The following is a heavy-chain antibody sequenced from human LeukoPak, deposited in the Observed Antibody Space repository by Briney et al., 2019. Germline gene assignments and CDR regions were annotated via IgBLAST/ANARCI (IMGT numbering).Heavy chain of an antibody. CDR2: SYYSGGT. V-gene: IGHV4-59*08. CDR3: ARHVGKWGSDY. Sequence: SETLSLTCTVSGGSISGYYWSWIRQPPGKGLEWIGNSYYSGGTKYNPSLKSRVTISVDTSNNQFSLKLSSVTAADTAVYYCARHVGKWGSDYWGQGTLVTVSS. J-gene: IGHJ4*02. D-gene: IGHD1-26*01. CDR1: GGSISGYY.